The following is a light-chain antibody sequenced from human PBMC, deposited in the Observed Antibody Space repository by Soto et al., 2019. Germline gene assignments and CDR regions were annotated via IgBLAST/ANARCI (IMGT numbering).Light chain of an antibody. CDR2: GAS. CDR1: QSVSSSY. Sequence: EIVLTQSPGTVSLSPGESATLSCRASQSVSSSYLAWYQQKPGQAPRLLIYGASSRATGIPDRFSGSGSGTDFTLTISRLEPEDFAVYYCQQYGSSPTLGQGTRLEIK. J-gene: IGKJ5*01. CDR3: QQYGSSPT. V-gene: IGKV3-20*01.